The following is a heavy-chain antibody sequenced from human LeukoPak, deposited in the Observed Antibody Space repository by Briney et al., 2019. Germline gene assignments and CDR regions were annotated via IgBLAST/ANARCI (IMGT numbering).Heavy chain of an antibody. CDR2: ISWNSGSI. CDR1: GFTFDGYA. Sequence: VMLGGSLRLSCAASGFTFDGYAMHWVRQAPGKGLEWVSGISWNSGSIGYADSVKGRFTISRDNAKNSLYLQMNSLRAEDTALYYCAKDSYDSSGHYSTFDYWGQGTLVTVSS. V-gene: IGHV3-9*01. J-gene: IGHJ4*02. CDR3: AKDSYDSSGHYSTFDY. D-gene: IGHD3-22*01.